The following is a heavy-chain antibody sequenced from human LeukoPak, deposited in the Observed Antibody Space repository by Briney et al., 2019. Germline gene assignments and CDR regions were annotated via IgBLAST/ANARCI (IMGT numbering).Heavy chain of an antibody. CDR3: VRLPLGYCSSTSCLD. Sequence: ASVKVSCKASGYNFNTYGISWVRQAPGQGLEWMGWISSSTGNTKYAQKLQDRVTMTTDTSTSTAYLYLRNLRSDDTAVHYCVRLPLGYCSSTSCLDWGQGTLVTVSS. V-gene: IGHV1-18*01. CDR1: GYNFNTYG. J-gene: IGHJ4*02. D-gene: IGHD2-2*01. CDR2: ISSSTGNT.